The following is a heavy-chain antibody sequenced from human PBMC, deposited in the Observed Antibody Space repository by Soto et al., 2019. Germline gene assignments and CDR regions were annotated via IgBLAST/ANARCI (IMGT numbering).Heavy chain of an antibody. CDR1: GGTFSSYA. J-gene: IGHJ6*02. CDR2: IIPIFGTA. V-gene: IGHV1-69*13. Sequence: SVKVSCKASGGTFSSYAISWVRQAPGQGLEWMGGIIPIFGTANYAQKFQGRVTITADESTSTAYMELSSLRSEDTAVYYCAADLITMVRGVIITTYVMDVWGQGTTVTVSS. CDR3: AADLITMVRGVIITTYVMDV. D-gene: IGHD3-10*01.